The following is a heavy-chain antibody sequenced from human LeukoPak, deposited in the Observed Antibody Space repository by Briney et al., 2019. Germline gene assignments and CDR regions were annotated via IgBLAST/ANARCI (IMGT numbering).Heavy chain of an antibody. CDR2: INPSGGST. J-gene: IGHJ5*02. CDR1: GYTFTSYY. D-gene: IGHD3-16*01. CDR3: ARDTSEGDYAWWFDP. Sequence: ASVKVSCKASGYTFTSYYMHWVRQAPGQGLEWMGIINPSGGSTSYAQKFQGRVTMTRDMSTSTDYMELSSLGSDDTAVYFCARDTSEGDYAWWFDPWGQGTLVTVAS. V-gene: IGHV1-46*01.